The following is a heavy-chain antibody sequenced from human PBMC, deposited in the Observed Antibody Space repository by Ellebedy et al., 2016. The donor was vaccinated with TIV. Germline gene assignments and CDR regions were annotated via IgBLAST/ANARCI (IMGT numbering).Heavy chain of an antibody. J-gene: IGHJ4*02. Sequence: MPSETLSLTCTVSGGSISSDVWWSWVRQPPGKGLAWIGEIHHGGSINYNLSLKSRVTISVDKSKNQFSLKLSSVTAADKAVYYCERNGFYSLPYWGQGTPVTVSS. CDR1: GGSISSDVW. CDR2: IHHGGSI. D-gene: IGHD3-3*01. V-gene: IGHV4-4*02. CDR3: ERNGFYSLPY.